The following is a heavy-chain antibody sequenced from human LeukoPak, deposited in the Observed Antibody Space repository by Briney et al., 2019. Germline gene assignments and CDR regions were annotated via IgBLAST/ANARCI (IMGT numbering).Heavy chain of an antibody. V-gene: IGHV3-49*04. CDR2: IRTRAYGATT. CDR1: GFTFGDYA. D-gene: IGHD2-21*01. CDR3: TRDLSQAIYY. Sequence: GGSLRLSCTASGFTFGDYAMSWVRQAPGKGLEWVSFIRTRAYGATTEYAASVKGRVTISRDDSKSIAYLQMNSLKTEDTAVYYCTRDLSQAIYYWGQGTLVTVSS. J-gene: IGHJ4*02.